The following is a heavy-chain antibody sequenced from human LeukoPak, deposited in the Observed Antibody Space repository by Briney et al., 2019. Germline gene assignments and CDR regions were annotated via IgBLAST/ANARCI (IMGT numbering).Heavy chain of an antibody. Sequence: GASVTVSCTASGYTFTSYYMHWVRQAPGQGLEWMGIINPSGGSASYAQKFQGRVTMTTDTSTSTAYMELRSLRSDDTAVYYCARGASGYCSGGSCYWGDWFDPWGQGTLVTVSS. D-gene: IGHD2-15*01. CDR3: ARGASGYCSGGSCYWGDWFDP. J-gene: IGHJ5*02. CDR1: GYTFTSYY. V-gene: IGHV1-46*01. CDR2: INPSGGSA.